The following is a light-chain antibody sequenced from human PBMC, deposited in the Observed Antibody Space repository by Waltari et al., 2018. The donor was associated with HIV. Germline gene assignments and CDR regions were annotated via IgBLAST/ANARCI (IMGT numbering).Light chain of an antibody. CDR3: QQYDSTPLT. V-gene: IGKV4-1*01. CDR2: WAS. Sequence: DIVMTQSPDSLAVSLGERATINCTSSPSVLYSSNNKNYLAWYQQRPGQAPKLLIYWASTRESGVPDRFSGSGSGTDFTLTISSLQAEDAAVYYCQQYDSTPLTFGGGTKVEI. J-gene: IGKJ4*01. CDR1: PSVLYSSNNKNY.